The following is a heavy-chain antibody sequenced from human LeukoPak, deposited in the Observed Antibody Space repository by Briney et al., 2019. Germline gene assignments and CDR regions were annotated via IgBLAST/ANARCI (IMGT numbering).Heavy chain of an antibody. CDR1: GFTFSSYG. J-gene: IGHJ4*02. D-gene: IGHD4-23*01. CDR2: ISYDGSNK. CDR3: AKDLYTVVTPVIDY. V-gene: IGHV3-30*18. Sequence: GGSLRLSCAASGFTFSSYGMHWVRQAPGKGLEWVAVISYDGSNKYYADSVKGRFTISRDNSKNTLYLQMNSLRAEDTAVYYCAKDLYTVVTPVIDYWGRGTLVTVSS.